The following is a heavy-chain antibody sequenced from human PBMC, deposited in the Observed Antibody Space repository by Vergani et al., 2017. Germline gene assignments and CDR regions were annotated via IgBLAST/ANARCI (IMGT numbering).Heavy chain of an antibody. CDR1: GYSFTSYW. Sequence: VQLVESGGGLVQPGESLRISCKGSGYSFTSYWISWVRQMPGKGLEWMGRIDPSDSYTNYSPSFQGHVTISADKSISTAYLQWSSLKASDTAMYYCASSGGYGPYYYYGMDVWGQGTTVTVSS. CDR2: IDPSDSYT. D-gene: IGHD5-12*01. J-gene: IGHJ6*02. V-gene: IGHV5-10-1*01. CDR3: ASSGGYGPYYYYGMDV.